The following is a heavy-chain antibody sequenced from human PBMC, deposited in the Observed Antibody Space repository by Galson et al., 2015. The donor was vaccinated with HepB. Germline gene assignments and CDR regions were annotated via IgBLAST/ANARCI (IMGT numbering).Heavy chain of an antibody. Sequence: SLRLSCAASGFTFSSFGMHWVRQAPGKGLEWVAVIWYDGSNKYYADSVKGRFTISRDNSKNTLYLQMNSLRAEDTAVYYCARDPLSSMIVVAYYFDYWGQGTLVTVSS. CDR3: ARDPLSSMIVVAYYFDY. D-gene: IGHD3-22*01. J-gene: IGHJ4*02. CDR2: IWYDGSNK. CDR1: GFTFSSFG. V-gene: IGHV3-33*01.